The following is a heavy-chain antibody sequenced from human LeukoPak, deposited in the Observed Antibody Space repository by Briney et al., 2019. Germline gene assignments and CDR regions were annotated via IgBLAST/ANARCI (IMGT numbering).Heavy chain of an antibody. CDR3: ARSPQLLWFDP. CDR1: GGSINSYY. Sequence: SETLSLTCTVSGGSINSYYWSWIRQPPGKGLEWIGYIYYSGSTNYNPSLKSRVTISVDTSKNQFSLKLSSVTAADTAVYYCARSPQLLWFDPWGQGTLVTVSS. V-gene: IGHV4-59*08. D-gene: IGHD6-6*01. CDR2: IYYSGST. J-gene: IGHJ5*02.